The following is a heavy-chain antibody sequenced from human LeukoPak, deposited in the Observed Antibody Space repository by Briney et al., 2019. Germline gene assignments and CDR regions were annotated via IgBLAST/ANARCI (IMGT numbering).Heavy chain of an antibody. CDR2: FNPEDGET. Sequence: ASVKVSCKVSGYTLTELSMHWVRQAPGKGLEWMGGFNPEDGETIYAQKFQGRVTMTEDTSSDTAYMELSSLRSEDTAVYYCATPALSRNYYDSSGPDAFDIWGQGTMVTVSS. CDR3: ATPALSRNYYDSSGPDAFDI. CDR1: GYTLTELS. V-gene: IGHV1-24*01. D-gene: IGHD3-22*01. J-gene: IGHJ3*02.